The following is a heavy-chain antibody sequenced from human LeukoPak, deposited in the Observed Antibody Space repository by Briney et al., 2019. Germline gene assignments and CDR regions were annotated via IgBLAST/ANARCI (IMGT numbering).Heavy chain of an antibody. D-gene: IGHD1-26*01. CDR1: GFSFSDYY. Sequence: QTGESLRLSCAASGFSFSDYYMTWIRQAPGKGLEWVSYISSSGTYTNYADSVKGRFTISRGNAKNSLYLQMNSLSAEDTAVYYCAKIAGTYSPDYWGQGTLVTVSS. CDR3: AKIAGTYSPDY. CDR2: ISSSGTYT. V-gene: IGHV3-11*06. J-gene: IGHJ4*02.